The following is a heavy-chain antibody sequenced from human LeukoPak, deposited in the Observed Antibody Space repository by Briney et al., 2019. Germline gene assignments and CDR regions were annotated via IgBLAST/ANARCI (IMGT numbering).Heavy chain of an antibody. J-gene: IGHJ3*02. Sequence: SSETLSLTCAVSGGSIISGYWSWIRQPPGKGLEWIGYIYYSGNTNYNPSLKTRVTISVDSSKNKFSLKLNSVAAADTAVYFCARHAVGTIRAFDIWGQGTMVTVSS. V-gene: IGHV4-59*01. CDR2: IYYSGNT. CDR1: GGSIISGY. CDR3: ARHAVGTIRAFDI. D-gene: IGHD1-26*01.